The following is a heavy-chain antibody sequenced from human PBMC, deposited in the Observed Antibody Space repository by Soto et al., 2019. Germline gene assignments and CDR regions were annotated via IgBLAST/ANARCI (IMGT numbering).Heavy chain of an antibody. CDR2: IYYSGST. V-gene: IGHV4-30-4*01. Sequence: PSETLFLTCTVSGGSISSGDYYWSWIRQPPGKGLEWIGYIYYSGSTYYNPSLKSRVTISVDTSKNQFSLKLSSVTAADTAVYYCARDFEGCSGGSCYLYFDYWGQGTLVTVSS. D-gene: IGHD2-15*01. CDR3: ARDFEGCSGGSCYLYFDY. CDR1: GGSISSGDYY. J-gene: IGHJ4*02.